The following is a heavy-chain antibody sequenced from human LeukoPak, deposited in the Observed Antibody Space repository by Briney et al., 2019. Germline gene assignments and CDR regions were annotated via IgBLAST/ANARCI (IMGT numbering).Heavy chain of an antibody. D-gene: IGHD2/OR15-2a*01. Sequence: GGSLRLSCSASGFTFSSYAMHWVRQAPGKGLVYVSTISSNGDSTYYADSVKGRFTISRDNSKNTLYLQMSSLRAEDTAVYYCVKDVIVGARRGHICSFDYWGQGTLVTVSS. CDR3: VKDVIVGARRGHICSFDY. J-gene: IGHJ4*02. CDR2: ISSNGDST. V-gene: IGHV3-64D*06. CDR1: GFTFSSYA.